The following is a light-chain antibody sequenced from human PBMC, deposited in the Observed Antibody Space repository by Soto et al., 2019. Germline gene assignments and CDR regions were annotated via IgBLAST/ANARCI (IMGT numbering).Light chain of an antibody. CDR2: LAS. V-gene: IGKV3-20*01. J-gene: IGKJ1*01. CDR3: QQYGSSRT. CDR1: QSVRSGY. Sequence: EIVLTQSPDTLSLSPGERATLSCRASQSVRSGYLAWYQQKPGQAPRLLIYLASSRASGIPDRFSGSGSGTDFTLTSSRLEPEDFAVYYCQQYGSSRTFGQGTKVEIK.